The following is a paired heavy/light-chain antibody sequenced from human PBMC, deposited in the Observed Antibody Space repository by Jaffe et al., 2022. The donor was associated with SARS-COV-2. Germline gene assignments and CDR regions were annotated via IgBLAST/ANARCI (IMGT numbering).Light chain of an antibody. V-gene: IGKV1-9*01. Sequence: DIQLTQSPSFLSASVGDRVTITCRASRGIASYLAWYQQKPGEAPKLLIYGASTLQSGVPPRFSGSGSGTEFTLTIISLQPEDFAAYYCQQLNDFLGTFGQGTRVEIK. CDR1: RGIASY. CDR3: QQLNDFLGT. J-gene: IGKJ1*01. CDR2: GAS.
Heavy chain of an antibody. CDR2: IYYTGST. CDR1: GGSISSPGYY. Sequence: QVQLQESGPGLVKPSQTLSLTCSVSGGSISSPGYYWSWIRQLPGKGLEWLGYIYYTGSTYYNPSLKSRLSISADTSKNQLSLKVNSVTAADTAVYYCARAAGSYGYNYHGTDVWGQGTRVTVSS. CDR3: ARAAGSYGYNYHGTDV. J-gene: IGHJ6*02. V-gene: IGHV4-31*03. D-gene: IGHD4-17*01.